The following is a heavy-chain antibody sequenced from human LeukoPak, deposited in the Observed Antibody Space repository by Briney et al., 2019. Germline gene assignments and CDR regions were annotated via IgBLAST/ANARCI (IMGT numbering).Heavy chain of an antibody. Sequence: SETLSLTCAVYGGSFSGYYWSWIRQPPGKGLEWIGEINHSGSTNYNPSLKSRVTISVDTSKNQFSLKLSSVTAADTAVYYCARGRPTSSSNLRKYDAFGIWGQGTMVTVSS. CDR3: ARGRPTSSSNLRKYDAFGI. D-gene: IGHD6-13*01. CDR2: INHSGST. V-gene: IGHV4-34*01. CDR1: GGSFSGYY. J-gene: IGHJ3*02.